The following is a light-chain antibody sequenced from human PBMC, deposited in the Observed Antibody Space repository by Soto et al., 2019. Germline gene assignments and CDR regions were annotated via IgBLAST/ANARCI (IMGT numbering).Light chain of an antibody. CDR3: QQCHNWPLT. CDR2: GAS. J-gene: IGKJ2*01. CDR1: QSVSSN. Sequence: EIVMTQSPATLSVSPGERATLSCRASQSVSSNLAWYQQKPGQAPRLLIYGASTRATGIPARFSGSGSGTEFTLTISSLQSEDFAVYYCQQCHNWPLTFGQGTTLEIK. V-gene: IGKV3-15*01.